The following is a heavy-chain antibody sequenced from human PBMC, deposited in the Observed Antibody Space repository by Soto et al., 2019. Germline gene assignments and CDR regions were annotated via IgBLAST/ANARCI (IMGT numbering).Heavy chain of an antibody. Sequence: EVQLVESGGGLVQPGGSLRLSCAASGFTFSSYWMSWVRQAPGKGLEWVANIKQDGSEKYYVDSVKGRFTISRDNAKNALDLQMNSLRAEDTAVYYCSGDYEGGFAFWGQGTLVTVSS. CDR2: IKQDGSEK. J-gene: IGHJ4*02. CDR3: SGDYEGGFAF. CDR1: GFTFSSYW. D-gene: IGHD5-12*01. V-gene: IGHV3-7*01.